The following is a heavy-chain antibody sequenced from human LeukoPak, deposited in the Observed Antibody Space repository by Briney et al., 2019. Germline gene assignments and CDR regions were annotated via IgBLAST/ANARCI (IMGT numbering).Heavy chain of an antibody. CDR2: ISGSGGST. J-gene: IGHJ2*01. CDR3: ARDGLAAATLHWCFDL. Sequence: GGSLRLSCAASGFTFSNYAMNWVRQAPGKGLEWVSGISGSGGSTYYADSVKGRFTISRDNSKNPLYLQMNSLRAEDTAVYYCARDGLAAATLHWCFDLWGRGTLVTVSS. CDR1: GFTFSNYA. D-gene: IGHD2-15*01. V-gene: IGHV3-23*01.